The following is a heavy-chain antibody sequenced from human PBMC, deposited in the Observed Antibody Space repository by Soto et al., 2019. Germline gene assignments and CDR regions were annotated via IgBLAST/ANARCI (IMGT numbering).Heavy chain of an antibody. D-gene: IGHD6-19*01. CDR3: VQTTGWPGFDF. J-gene: IGHJ4*02. Sequence: EVQLVESGGGLIQPGGSLRLSCAASGFTVSSKYITWVRQAPGKGLEWVSVIYGGGTTYYADSVKGRFTISRDNSKNTLFLQVNSLRVEDTAVYYCVQTTGWPGFDFWGQGTLVTVSS. CDR2: IYGGGTT. V-gene: IGHV3-53*01. CDR1: GFTVSSKY.